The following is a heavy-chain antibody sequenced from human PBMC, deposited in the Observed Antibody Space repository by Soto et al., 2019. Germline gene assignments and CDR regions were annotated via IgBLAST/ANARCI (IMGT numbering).Heavy chain of an antibody. J-gene: IGHJ3*02. CDR1: GYSFTSNYW. CDR3: ARPMSSGRDDAFDI. Sequence: GESLKISCKGSGYSFTSNYWIGWVRQMPGKGLEWMGIIYPSDSDTTYSPSFQGQVTISADKSISTAYLQWSSLKALDTAMYYCARPMSSGRDDAFDIWGQGTMVTVSS. CDR2: IYPSDSDT. V-gene: IGHV5-51*01. D-gene: IGHD3-22*01.